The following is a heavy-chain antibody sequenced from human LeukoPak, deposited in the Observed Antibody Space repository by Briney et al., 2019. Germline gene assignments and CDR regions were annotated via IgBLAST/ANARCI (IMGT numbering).Heavy chain of an antibody. CDR3: ANSPKLDY. V-gene: IGHV3-23*01. J-gene: IGHJ4*02. CDR1: GFTFSSYA. CDR2: ISGSGGST. Sequence: GGSLRLSCAASGFTFSSYATSWVRQAPGKGLEWVSAISGSGGSTYYADSVQGRFTISRDNSKNTLYLQMSSLRAEDTAVYYCANSPKLDYWGQGTLVTVSS.